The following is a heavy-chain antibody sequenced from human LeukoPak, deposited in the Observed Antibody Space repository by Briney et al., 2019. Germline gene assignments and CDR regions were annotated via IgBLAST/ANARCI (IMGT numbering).Heavy chain of an antibody. CDR2: IYTSGST. CDR1: GGSISSYY. Sequence: SETLSLTCTVPGGSISSYYWSWIRQPAGKGLEWIGRIYTSGSTNYNPSLKSRVTMSVDTSKNQFSLKLSSVTAADTAVYYCARDWELLPEGYYYYMDVWGKGTTVTVSS. J-gene: IGHJ6*03. CDR3: ARDWELLPEGYYYYMDV. D-gene: IGHD1-26*01. V-gene: IGHV4-4*07.